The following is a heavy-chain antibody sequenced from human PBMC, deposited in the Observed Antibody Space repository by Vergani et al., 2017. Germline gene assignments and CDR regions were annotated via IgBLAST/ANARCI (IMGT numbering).Heavy chain of an antibody. CDR3: ARASLRALVGYYYYMNV. Sequence: QLQLQESGSGLVKPSQTLSLTCAVSGDSITNGGFSWNWIRQPPGKGPEWIGYIFPSGNSDYNPSLKNRVSISLDKSKNQFSLWVNSVTAADTAVYFCARASLRALVGYYYYMNVWGKGKTVVVSS. J-gene: IGHJ6*03. CDR2: IFPSGNS. D-gene: IGHD3-16*02. CDR1: GDSITNGGFS. V-gene: IGHV4-30-2*01.